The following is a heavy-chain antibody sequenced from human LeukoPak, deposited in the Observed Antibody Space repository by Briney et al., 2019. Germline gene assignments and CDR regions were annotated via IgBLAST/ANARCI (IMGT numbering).Heavy chain of an antibody. J-gene: IGHJ4*02. Sequence: SETLSLTCAVSGASISGSNYYWGWIRQPPGKGLEWIGNIYSSGSTYYNASLQSRVTISVDTSKNQFSLKLSSVTAADTAVYYCARYLTGYGLDYWGQGTLVTVSS. CDR2: IYSSGST. V-gene: IGHV4-39*07. D-gene: IGHD5-18*01. CDR1: GASISGSNYY. CDR3: ARYLTGYGLDY.